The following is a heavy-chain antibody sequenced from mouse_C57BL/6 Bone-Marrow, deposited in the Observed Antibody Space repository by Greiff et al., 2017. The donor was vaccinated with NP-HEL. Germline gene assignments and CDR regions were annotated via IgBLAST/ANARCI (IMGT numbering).Heavy chain of an antibody. CDR3: ARDAGYYYGSAGYFDV. V-gene: IGHV7-1*01. CDR2: SRNKANDYTT. D-gene: IGHD1-1*01. CDR1: GFTFSDFY. Sequence: EVKVVESGGGLVQSGRSLRLSCATSGFTFSDFYMEWVRQAPGKGLEWIAASRNKANDYTTEYSASVKGRFIVSRDTSQSILYLQMNALRAEDTAIYYCARDAGYYYGSAGYFDVWGTGTTVTVSS. J-gene: IGHJ1*03.